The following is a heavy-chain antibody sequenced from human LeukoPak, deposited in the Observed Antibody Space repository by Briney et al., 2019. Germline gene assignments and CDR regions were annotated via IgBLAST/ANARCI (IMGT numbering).Heavy chain of an antibody. CDR2: IYYSGST. D-gene: IGHD3-9*01. V-gene: IGHV4-59*12. CDR1: GGSISSYY. J-gene: IGHJ4*02. Sequence: SETLSLTCTVSGGSISSYYWSWIRQPPGKGLEWIGYIYYSGSTNYNPSLKSRVTISVDTSKNQFSLKLSSVTAADTAVYYCARSILTGYYPAYFDYWGQGTLVTVSS. CDR3: ARSILTGYYPAYFDY.